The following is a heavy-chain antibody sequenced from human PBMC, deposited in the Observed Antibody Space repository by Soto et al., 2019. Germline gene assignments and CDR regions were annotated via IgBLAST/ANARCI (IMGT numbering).Heavy chain of an antibody. CDR3: ARAPPYCPGGRCYSGHHYSYYVMDV. V-gene: IGHV1-69*01. Sequence: QVQLVQSGAEVKKPGSSVKVSCKASGGTFSTYSISWVRQAPGQGLEWMGGIIPIFGTTNYAQKLQGRVTITAAESTNTAYLELSSLISEDTAVYYCARAPPYCPGGRCYSGHHYSYYVMDVWGQGTTVTVSS. D-gene: IGHD2-15*01. CDR1: GGTFSTYS. J-gene: IGHJ6*02. CDR2: IIPIFGTT.